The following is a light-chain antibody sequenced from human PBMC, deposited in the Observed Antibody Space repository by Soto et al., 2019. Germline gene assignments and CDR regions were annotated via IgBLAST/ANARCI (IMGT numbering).Light chain of an antibody. Sequence: EIVMTQSPATLSVSPGESATLSCRASQSVSSKLAWYQQKPGQAPRLLIYGASTRATGIPARFSGSGSGTEFTLTISGLQSDEFAVYYCQQYNTWYTFGQGTKLEIK. CDR1: QSVSSK. CDR3: QQYNTWYT. J-gene: IGKJ2*01. V-gene: IGKV3-15*01. CDR2: GAS.